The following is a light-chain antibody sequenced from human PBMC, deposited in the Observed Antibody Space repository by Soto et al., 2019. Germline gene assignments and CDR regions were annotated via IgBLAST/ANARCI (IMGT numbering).Light chain of an antibody. Sequence: QSALTQPASVSGSPGQSITISCTGTSSDVGGYNYVSWYQQHPGKAPKLMIYQVTHRPSGVSNRFSGSKSGNTASLTISGLQADDEADYYCSSYTSRSTLVFGGGTKVTVL. J-gene: IGLJ2*01. V-gene: IGLV2-14*01. CDR2: QVT. CDR3: SSYTSRSTLV. CDR1: SSDVGGYNY.